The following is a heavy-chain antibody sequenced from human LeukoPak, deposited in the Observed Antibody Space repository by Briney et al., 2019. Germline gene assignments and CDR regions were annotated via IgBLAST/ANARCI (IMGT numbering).Heavy chain of an antibody. V-gene: IGHV1-46*01. CDR3: AREYTVLRYFDWLRPYYFDY. J-gene: IGHJ4*02. CDR2: INPSGGST. D-gene: IGHD3-9*01. CDR1: GYTFTSYC. Sequence: RASVKVSCKASGYTFTSYCMHWVRQAPGQGLEWMGIINPSGGSTSYAQKFQGRVTMTRDTSTSTVYMELSSLRSEDTAVYYCAREYTVLRYFDWLRPYYFDYWGQGTLVTVSS.